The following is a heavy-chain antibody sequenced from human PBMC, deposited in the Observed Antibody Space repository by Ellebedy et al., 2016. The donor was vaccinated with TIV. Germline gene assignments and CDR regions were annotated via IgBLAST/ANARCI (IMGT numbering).Heavy chain of an antibody. CDR3: ARDGFGATSFDY. J-gene: IGHJ4*02. D-gene: IGHD3-10*01. V-gene: IGHV4-59*01. CDR1: GGSISSYS. CDR2: IYYSGST. Sequence: SETLSLTXTVSGGSISSYSWSWIRQPPGKGLEWIGYIYYSGSTNYNPSLKSRVTISVDTSKNQFSLKLSSVTAADTAVYYCARDGFGATSFDYWGQGTLVTVSS.